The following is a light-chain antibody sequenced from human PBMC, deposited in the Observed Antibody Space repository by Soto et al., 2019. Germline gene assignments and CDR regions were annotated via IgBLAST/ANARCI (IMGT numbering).Light chain of an antibody. J-gene: IGKJ1*01. Sequence: DIKMTQSPSTLSASVGDRVTLSCRASQSISSWLAWYQQKPGKAPKLLIYKASSLESGVPSRFSGSGSGTEFTLTISSLQPDDFATYYCQQYKSYSWTFGQGTKVDIK. V-gene: IGKV1-5*03. CDR1: QSISSW. CDR2: KAS. CDR3: QQYKSYSWT.